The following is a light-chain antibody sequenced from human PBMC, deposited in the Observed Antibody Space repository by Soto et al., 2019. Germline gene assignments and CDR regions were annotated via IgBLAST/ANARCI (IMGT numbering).Light chain of an antibody. Sequence: DIQMTQSPSTLSASVGDRVTITCRASQSISSWLAWYQQKPGKAPKLLIYDASSLESGVPSRFSGSGPGTEFTLTISSLQPDDFATYYCQHLNSYPITFGQGTRLEIK. CDR1: QSISSW. CDR3: QHLNSYPIT. V-gene: IGKV1-5*01. CDR2: DAS. J-gene: IGKJ5*01.